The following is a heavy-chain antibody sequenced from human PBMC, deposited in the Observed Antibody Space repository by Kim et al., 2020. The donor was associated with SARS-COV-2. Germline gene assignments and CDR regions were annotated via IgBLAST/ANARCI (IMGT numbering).Heavy chain of an antibody. CDR3: ARVTVTIDSTGNKYSYYGMDV. Sequence: SVKVSCKASGGTFSSYPISWVRQAPGQGLEWMGRIIPMAEITNYAQKFQGRVTITADKSTSTAYMELSSLRSEDTAVYYCARVTVTIDSTGNKYSYYGMDVWGQGTTVTVSS. V-gene: IGHV1-69*04. CDR1: GGTFSSYP. J-gene: IGHJ6*02. CDR2: IIPMAEIT. D-gene: IGHD4-17*01.